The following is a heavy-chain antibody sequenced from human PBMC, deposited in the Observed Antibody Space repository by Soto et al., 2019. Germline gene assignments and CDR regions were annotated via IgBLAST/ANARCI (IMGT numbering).Heavy chain of an antibody. CDR1: GGSISSGGYY. D-gene: IGHD4-17*01. Sequence: PSETLSLTCTVSGGSISSGGYYWSWIRQHPGKGLEWIGYIYYSGSTYYNPSLKSRVTISVDTSKNQFSLKLSSVTAADTAVYYCARGMTTAPGIFDYWGQGTLVTVS. J-gene: IGHJ4*02. V-gene: IGHV4-31*03. CDR3: ARGMTTAPGIFDY. CDR2: IYYSGST.